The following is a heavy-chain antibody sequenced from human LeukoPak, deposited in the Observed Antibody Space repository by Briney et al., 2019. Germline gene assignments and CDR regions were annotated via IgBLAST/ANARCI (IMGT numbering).Heavy chain of an antibody. D-gene: IGHD2-21*01. V-gene: IGHV3-23*01. CDR3: AKDFRIGYSAHFDY. CDR2: IYENGGTT. J-gene: IGHJ4*02. CDR1: GFTFSSYT. Sequence: GGSLRLSCAASGFTFSSYTMSWVRQAPEKGLEFVSGIYENGGTTYYADSVKGRFSISRDNSKNTLYLQMDSLRGEDTAVYYCAKDFRIGYSAHFDYWGQGALVTVSS.